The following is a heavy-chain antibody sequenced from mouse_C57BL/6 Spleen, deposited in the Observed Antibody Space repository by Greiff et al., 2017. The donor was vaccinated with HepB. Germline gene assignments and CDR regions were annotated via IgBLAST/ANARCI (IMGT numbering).Heavy chain of an antibody. J-gene: IGHJ1*03. CDR2: IWSDGST. CDR1: GFSLTSYG. D-gene: IGHD2-12*01. Sequence: VKVVESGPGLVAPSQSLSITCTVSGFSLTSYGVHWVRQPPGKGLEWLVVIWSDGSTTYNSALKSRLSISKDNTKSQVFLKMNSLQTDDTAMYYCARHHDSCWYFDVWGTGTTVTVSS. V-gene: IGHV2-6-1*01. CDR3: ARHHDSCWYFDV.